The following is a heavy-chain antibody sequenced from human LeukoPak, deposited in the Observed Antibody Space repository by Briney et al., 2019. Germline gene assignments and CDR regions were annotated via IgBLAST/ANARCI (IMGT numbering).Heavy chain of an antibody. V-gene: IGHV3-21*01. D-gene: IGHD3-3*01. Sequence: GGSLRLSCAASGFTFSSYSMNWVRQAPGKGLEWVSSISSSSSYIYYADSVKGRFTISRDNAKNSLYLQMNSLRAEDTAVYYCARSDFYDFWSGNPLDYWGQGTLVTVS. CDR1: GFTFSSYS. CDR2: ISSSSSYI. J-gene: IGHJ4*02. CDR3: ARSDFYDFWSGNPLDY.